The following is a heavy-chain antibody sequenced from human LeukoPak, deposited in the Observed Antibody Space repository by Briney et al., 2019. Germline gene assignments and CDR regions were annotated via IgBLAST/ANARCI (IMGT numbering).Heavy chain of an antibody. CDR2: ISAYNGNT. V-gene: IGHV1-18*01. CDR1: GYTFTSYG. CDR3: ARDTRVVPAAMHGY. Sequence: GASVKVSCKASGYTFTSYGISWVRQAPGQGLEGMGWISAYNGNTNYAQKLQGRVTMTTDTSTSTAYMELRSLRSDDTAVYYCARDTRVVPAAMHGYWGQGTLVTVSS. D-gene: IGHD2-2*01. J-gene: IGHJ4*02.